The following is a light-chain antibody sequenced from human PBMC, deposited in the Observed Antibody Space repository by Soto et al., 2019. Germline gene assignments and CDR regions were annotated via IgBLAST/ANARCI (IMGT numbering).Light chain of an antibody. J-gene: IGKJ2*01. V-gene: IGKV1-12*01. CDR2: AAS. CDR3: QQANSFPHT. CDR1: QRISTW. Sequence: DIQMTQSPSSVSASVGDRVTITCRASQRISTWLAWYQQKPGKAPKLLIYAASNLQSGVPSRFSGSGSGTDFTLTISSPQPEDFATYFCQQANSFPHTFGQGTNLEI.